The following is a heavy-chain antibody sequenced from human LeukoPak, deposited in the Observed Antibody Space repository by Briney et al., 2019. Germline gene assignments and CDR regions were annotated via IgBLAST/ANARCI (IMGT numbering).Heavy chain of an antibody. Sequence: PSETLSLTCDVSGGSISNTNWWSWVRQPPGQGLEWIGEVSLAGQTNYNPSLNGRVTMSLDESSNQLSLKLTSVTAADTALYYCSRESGAFCPFGYWGQGTLVIVPS. CDR1: GGSISNTNW. CDR3: SRESGAFCPFGY. J-gene: IGHJ4*02. D-gene: IGHD1-26*01. V-gene: IGHV4-4*02. CDR2: VSLAGQT.